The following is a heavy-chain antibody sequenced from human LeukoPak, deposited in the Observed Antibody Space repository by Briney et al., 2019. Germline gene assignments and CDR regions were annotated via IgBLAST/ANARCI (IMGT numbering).Heavy chain of an antibody. J-gene: IGHJ4*02. V-gene: IGHV3-23*01. Sequence: GGSLRLSCVASGFTFNIYAMIWVRQAPGEGLDWVSVIGRNGDNIHYADSVKGRFTISRDNSKNTLYLQMNSLRAEDTAVYHCAKYTQTGDSFDYWGQGTLVAVSS. CDR2: IGRNGDNI. D-gene: IGHD7-27*01. CDR3: AKYTQTGDSFDY. CDR1: GFTFNIYA.